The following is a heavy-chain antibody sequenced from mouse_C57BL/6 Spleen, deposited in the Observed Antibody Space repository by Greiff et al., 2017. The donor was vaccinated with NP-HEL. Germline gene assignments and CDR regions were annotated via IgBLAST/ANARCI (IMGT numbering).Heavy chain of an antibody. CDR3: ARYDSWFAY. CDR1: GFTFTDYY. Sequence: EVQLVESGGGLVQPGGSLSLSCAASGFTFTDYYMSWVRQPPGKALEWLGFIRNKANGYTTEYSASVKGRFTISRDNSQSILYLQMNALRAEDSATYYCARYDSWFAYWGQGTLVTVSA. V-gene: IGHV7-3*01. CDR2: IRNKANGYTT. J-gene: IGHJ3*01.